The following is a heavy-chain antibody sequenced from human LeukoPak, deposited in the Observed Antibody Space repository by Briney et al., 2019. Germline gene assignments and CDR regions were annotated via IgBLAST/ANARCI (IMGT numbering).Heavy chain of an antibody. Sequence: ASVKVSCKTSGYTFTSYDINWVRQATGQGLEWMGWMNPNSGNTGYAQKFQGRVTMTRNTSISTAYMELSSLRSEDTAVYYCARGPESYYGSGSYWLYYFDYWGQGTLVTVSS. D-gene: IGHD3-10*01. CDR2: MNPNSGNT. CDR1: GYTFTSYD. J-gene: IGHJ4*02. V-gene: IGHV1-8*01. CDR3: ARGPESYYGSGSYWLYYFDY.